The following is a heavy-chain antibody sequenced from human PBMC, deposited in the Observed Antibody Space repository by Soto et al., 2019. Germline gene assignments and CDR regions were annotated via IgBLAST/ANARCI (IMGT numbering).Heavy chain of an antibody. CDR2: IYYSGST. Sequence: KPSETLSLTCTVSCGSISSSSYYWGWIRQPPGKGLEWIGSIYYSGSTYYNPSLKSRVTISVDTSKNQFSLKLSSVTAADTAVYYCASYPEMATISGIDYWGQGTLVTVS. CDR3: ASYPEMATISGIDY. V-gene: IGHV4-39*01. D-gene: IGHD5-12*01. CDR1: CGSISSSSYY. J-gene: IGHJ4*02.